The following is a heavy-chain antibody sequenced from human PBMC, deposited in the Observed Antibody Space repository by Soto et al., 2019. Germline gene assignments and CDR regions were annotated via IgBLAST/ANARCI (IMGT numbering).Heavy chain of an antibody. CDR2: IIPIFGTA. CDR3: ANNYYDSSGYYPL. J-gene: IGHJ4*02. D-gene: IGHD3-22*01. Sequence: SVKVSCKASGYTFTNYGVSWVRPAPGQGLEWMGGIIPIFGTANYAQKFQGRVTITADESTSTAYMELSSLRSEDTAVYYCANNYYDSSGYYPLWGQGTLVTVSS. CDR1: GYTFTNYG. V-gene: IGHV1-69*13.